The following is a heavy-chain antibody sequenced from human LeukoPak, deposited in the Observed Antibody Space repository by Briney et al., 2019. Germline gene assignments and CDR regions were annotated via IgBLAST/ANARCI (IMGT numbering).Heavy chain of an antibody. J-gene: IGHJ6*02. V-gene: IGHV3-7*01. CDR2: IKQDGSGK. CDR1: GFTFSNYY. Sequence: GGSLRLSCAASGFTFSNYYMSWIRQAPGKGLEWVANIKQDGSGKYYVDSVKGRFTISRDNAKNSLYLQMNSLRAEDTAVYYCARDSPLFYYYDSSGYYRDYYYYGMDVWGQGTTVTVSS. CDR3: ARDSPLFYYYDSSGYYRDYYYYGMDV. D-gene: IGHD3-22*01.